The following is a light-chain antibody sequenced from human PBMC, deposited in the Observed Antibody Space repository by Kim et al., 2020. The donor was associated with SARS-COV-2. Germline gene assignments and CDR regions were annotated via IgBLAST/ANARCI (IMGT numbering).Light chain of an antibody. V-gene: IGLV3-25*03. CDR1: ALPKQY. J-gene: IGLJ3*02. Sequence: SYELTQPPSVSVSPGQTARITCSGDALPKQYAYWYQQKPGQAPVLVIYKDSERPSGIPERLSGSSSGTTVTLTIRGVQAEDEADYYCQSADSSGTWVFGG. CDR3: QSADSSGTWV. CDR2: KDS.